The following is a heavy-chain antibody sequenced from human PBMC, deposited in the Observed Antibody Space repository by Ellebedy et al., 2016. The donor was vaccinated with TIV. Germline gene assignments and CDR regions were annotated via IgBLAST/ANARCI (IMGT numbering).Heavy chain of an antibody. CDR3: ARRFDIVTGSYPRGYYGLDI. CDR2: INDGIGNT. CDR1: GYTFTTYA. V-gene: IGHV1-3*01. J-gene: IGHJ6*02. Sequence: AASVKVSCKASGYTFTTYAIHWVRQAPGQRPEWMGWINDGIGNTKYSENFQGRVTITTDTSASTAYVELSNLRSEYTAVYYCARRFDIVTGSYPRGYYGLDIWGQGTTVTVSS. D-gene: IGHD3-9*01.